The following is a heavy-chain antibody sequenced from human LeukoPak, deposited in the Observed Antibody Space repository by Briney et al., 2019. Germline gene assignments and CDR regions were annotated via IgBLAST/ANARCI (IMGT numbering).Heavy chain of an antibody. V-gene: IGHV4-39*01. CDR1: GGSISSSSYY. J-gene: IGHJ3*02. CDR2: IYYSGST. CDR3: ARLDLRFLEWRHDAFDI. D-gene: IGHD3-3*01. Sequence: SETLSLTCTVSGGSISSSSYYWGWIRQPPGKGLEWIGSIYYSGSTYYNPSLKSRVTISVDTSKNQFSLKLSSVTAADTAVYYCARLDLRFLEWRHDAFDIWGQGTMVTVSS.